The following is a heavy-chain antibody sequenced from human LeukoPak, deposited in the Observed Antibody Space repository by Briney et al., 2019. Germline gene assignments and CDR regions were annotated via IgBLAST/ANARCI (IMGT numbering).Heavy chain of an antibody. J-gene: IGHJ4*02. D-gene: IGHD3-10*01. CDR3: ARETRDYGSGSYSSYFDY. CDR2: IYYTGNT. V-gene: IGHV4-59*01. CDR1: GGSISSFY. Sequence: PSETLSLTCTVSGGSISSFYWSWIRQPPGKGLEWIAYIYYTGNTNYNPSLKSRVTISVDTSKNQFSLKLSSVTAADTAVYYCARETRDYGSGSYSSYFDYWGQGTLVTVSS.